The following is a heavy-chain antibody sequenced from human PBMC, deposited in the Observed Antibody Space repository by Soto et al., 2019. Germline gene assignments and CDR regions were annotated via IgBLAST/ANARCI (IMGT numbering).Heavy chain of an antibody. J-gene: IGHJ4*02. V-gene: IGHV3-23*01. CDR2: ISGSGGST. CDR1: GFTFSSYA. D-gene: IGHD2-2*02. Sequence: GGSLRLSCAASGFTFSSYAMSWVRQAPGKGLEWVSAISGSGGSTYYADSVKGRFTISRDNSKNTLYLQMNSLRAEDTAVYYCAKQGLGDIVAVPAAIVYFDYWGQGTLVTVSS. CDR3: AKQGLGDIVAVPAAIVYFDY.